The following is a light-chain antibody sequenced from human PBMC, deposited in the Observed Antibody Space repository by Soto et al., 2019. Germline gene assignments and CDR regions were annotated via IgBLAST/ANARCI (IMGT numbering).Light chain of an antibody. V-gene: IGLV2-23*01. Sequence: QSALTQPASVSGSPGQSISISCTGTSNDVGIYNLVSWYQQRPGKGPTLMIFENDQRPSGVSFRFSGSKSGNTASLTISGLQAEDEADYYCCSYAGSSTYVFGTGTKLTVL. J-gene: IGLJ1*01. CDR3: CSYAGSSTYV. CDR1: SNDVGIYNL. CDR2: END.